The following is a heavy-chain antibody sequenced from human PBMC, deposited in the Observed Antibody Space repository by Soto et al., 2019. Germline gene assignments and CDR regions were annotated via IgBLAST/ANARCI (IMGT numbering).Heavy chain of an antibody. D-gene: IGHD3-10*01. CDR3: ARKDYYGSGMYRLHY. V-gene: IGHV1-3*01. J-gene: IGHJ4*01. Sequence: GAAVKVSCKTSGYTFNKYPIHWVRQAPGQGLEWMGWINPGNGDTGFSQKFQDRVTITRDTSASTAYMELSSLRSEDTAVYYCARKDYYGSGMYRLHYWGHGTRVTVSS. CDR2: INPGNGDT. CDR1: GYTFNKYP.